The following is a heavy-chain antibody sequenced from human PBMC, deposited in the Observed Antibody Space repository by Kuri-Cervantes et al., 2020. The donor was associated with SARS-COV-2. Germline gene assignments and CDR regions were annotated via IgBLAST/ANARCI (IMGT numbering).Heavy chain of an antibody. V-gene: IGHV3-64*01. CDR3: AKDMRGTRTYFDY. Sequence: GGSLRLSCAASGFTFSSYAMHWVRQAPGKGLEYVSAISSNGGSTYYANSVKGRFTISRDNSKNTLYLQMGSLRAEDMAVYYCAKDMRGTRTYFDYWGQGTLVTVSS. CDR1: GFTFSSYA. D-gene: IGHD1-7*01. J-gene: IGHJ4*02. CDR2: ISSNGGST.